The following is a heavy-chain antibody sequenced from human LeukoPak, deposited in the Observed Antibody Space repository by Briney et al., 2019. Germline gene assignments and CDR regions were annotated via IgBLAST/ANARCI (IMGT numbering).Heavy chain of an antibody. J-gene: IGHJ4*02. D-gene: IGHD5-12*01. V-gene: IGHV1-2*02. CDR2: INPNSGGT. CDR1: GYTFTGYY. CDR3: AREGEIGYDLSDY. Sequence: GASVKVFCKASGYTFTGYYMHWVRQAPGQGLEWMGWINPNSGGTTYAQIFQDRVTMTRDTSISTAYMELSRLRSDDTAVYYCAREGEIGYDLSDYWGQGTLVTVSS.